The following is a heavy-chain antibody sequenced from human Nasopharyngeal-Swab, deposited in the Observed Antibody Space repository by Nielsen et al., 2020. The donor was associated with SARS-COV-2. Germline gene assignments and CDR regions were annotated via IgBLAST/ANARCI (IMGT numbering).Heavy chain of an antibody. V-gene: IGHV3-23*01. Sequence: GESLKISCAASGFTFSSYAMNWVRQAPGKGLEWVSAISGSGGVTFYADSVKGRFTISRDNAKNSLYLQMNSLRAEDTAVYYCARERDELRYFDSPYMDVWGKGTTVTVSS. CDR3: ARERDELRYFDSPYMDV. CDR2: ISGSGGVT. D-gene: IGHD3-9*01. J-gene: IGHJ6*03. CDR1: GFTFSSYA.